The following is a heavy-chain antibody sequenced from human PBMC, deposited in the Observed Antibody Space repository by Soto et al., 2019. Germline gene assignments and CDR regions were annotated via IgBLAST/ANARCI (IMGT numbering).Heavy chain of an antibody. D-gene: IGHD3-10*01. CDR2: IYYSGST. J-gene: IGHJ6*02. CDR3: ARVGFGELLAHGMDV. Sequence: QVQLQESGPGLVKPSQTLSLTCTVSGGSISSGDYYWSWIRQPPGKGLEWIGYIYYSGSTYCNPSLEKRGTITVDQSENQCSLKLSSGTAADTAVYYCARVGFGELLAHGMDVWGQGTTVTVSS. CDR1: GGSISSGDYY. V-gene: IGHV4-30-4*01.